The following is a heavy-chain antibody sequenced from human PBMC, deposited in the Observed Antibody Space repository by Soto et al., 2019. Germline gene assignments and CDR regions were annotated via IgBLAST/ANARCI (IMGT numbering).Heavy chain of an antibody. Sequence: QVRLVASGGGVVQPGRSLRLSCDASGFSFSGYAMHWVRQAPGKGLEWVAVISYDSKNKYYAESVKGRSTISRDNSRNTLYLQINSLRPEDTAVFFCAACHYGDRGHLGFDSWGQGTVVTVSS. CDR1: GFSFSGYA. V-gene: IGHV3-30*04. D-gene: IGHD2-21*01. CDR2: ISYDSKNK. J-gene: IGHJ4*02. CDR3: AACHYGDRGHLGFDS.